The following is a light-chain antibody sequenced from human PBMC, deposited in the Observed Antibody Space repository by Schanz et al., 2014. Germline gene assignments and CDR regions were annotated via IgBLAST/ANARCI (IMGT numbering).Light chain of an antibody. CDR3: QQYKIWPPT. V-gene: IGKV3-15*01. J-gene: IGKJ1*01. CDR1: QTVRNN. CDR2: GAS. Sequence: EIVLTQSPGTLSLSPGERATLSCRASQTVRNNYLAWYRQKPGQAPRLLIYGASTRAIGIPARFSGSGSETEFTLSISSLQSEDFAVYYCQQYKIWPPTFGQGTKVEI.